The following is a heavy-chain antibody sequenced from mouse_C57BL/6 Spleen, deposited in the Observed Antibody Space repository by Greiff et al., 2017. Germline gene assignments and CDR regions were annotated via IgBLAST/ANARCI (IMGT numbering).Heavy chain of an antibody. D-gene: IGHD1-1*01. CDR1: GYTFTSYG. V-gene: IGHV1-81*01. CDR3: ARLDYYGSSLYYFDY. CDR2: IYPRSGNT. J-gene: IGHJ2*01. Sequence: VKLVESGAELARPGASVKLSCKASGYTFTSYGISWVKQRTGQGLEWIGEIYPRSGNTYYNEKFKGKATLTADKSSSTAYMELRSLTSEDSAVYFCARLDYYGSSLYYFDYWGQGTTLTVSS.